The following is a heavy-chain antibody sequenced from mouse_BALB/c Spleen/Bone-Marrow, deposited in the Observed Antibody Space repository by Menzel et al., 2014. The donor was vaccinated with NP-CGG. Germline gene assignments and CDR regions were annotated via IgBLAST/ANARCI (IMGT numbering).Heavy chain of an antibody. D-gene: IGHD1-1*01. CDR2: ISCYNGAT. Sequence: LVKTGASVKISCKASDYSFTDYYMHWVKQTHGKSLEWIGYISCYNGATSYNQKFKGKATFTVDTSSSTAYMQFSSLTSEDSEVYYCARSEGIYYYGSSYALDYWGQGTSVTVSS. CDR1: DYSFTDYY. J-gene: IGHJ4*01. V-gene: IGHV1S34*01. CDR3: ARSEGIYYYGSSYALDY.